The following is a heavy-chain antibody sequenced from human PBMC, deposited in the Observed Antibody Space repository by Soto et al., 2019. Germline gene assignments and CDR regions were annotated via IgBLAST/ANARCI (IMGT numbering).Heavy chain of an antibody. J-gene: IGHJ6*02. D-gene: IGHD2-15*01. V-gene: IGHV1-69*13. CDR1: GGTFSSYA. Sequence: GASVKVSCKASGGTFSSYAISCVRQAPGQGLEWMGGIIPIFGTANYAQKFQGRVTITADESTSTAYMELSSLRSEDTAVYYCARPNIVVVVAATRQQYYYGMDVWGQGTTVTVSS. CDR2: IIPIFGTA. CDR3: ARPNIVVVVAATRQQYYYGMDV.